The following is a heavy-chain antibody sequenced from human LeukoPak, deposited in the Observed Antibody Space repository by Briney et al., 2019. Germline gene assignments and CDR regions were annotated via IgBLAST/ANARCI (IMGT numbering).Heavy chain of an antibody. CDR1: GGSISSSSYY. J-gene: IGHJ4*02. Sequence: PSETLSLTCTVSGGSISSSSYYWGWIRRPPGKGLEWIGSIYYSGSTYYNPSLKSRVTISVDTSKNQFSLKLSSVTAADTAVYYCARHLRITMVRGNLYYFDYWGQGTLVTVSS. CDR3: ARHLRITMVRGNLYYFDY. CDR2: IYYSGST. D-gene: IGHD3-10*01. V-gene: IGHV4-39*01.